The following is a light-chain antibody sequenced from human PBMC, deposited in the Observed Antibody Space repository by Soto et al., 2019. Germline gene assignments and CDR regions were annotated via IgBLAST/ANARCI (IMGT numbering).Light chain of an antibody. CDR2: DVT. Sequence: QSALTQPPSVSGSPGQSVTISCTGTSSDVGGYDYVSWYQQHPGKAPKLLIYDVTKRPSGVPGRFSGSKSGNTASLTISGLQAEDEADFFRCSYGGSFPYVFGTGTKVTVL. J-gene: IGLJ1*01. V-gene: IGLV2-11*01. CDR3: CSYGGSFPYV. CDR1: SSDVGGYDY.